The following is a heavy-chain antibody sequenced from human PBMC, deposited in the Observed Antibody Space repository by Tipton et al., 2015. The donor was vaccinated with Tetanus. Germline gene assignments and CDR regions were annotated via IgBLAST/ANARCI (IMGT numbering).Heavy chain of an antibody. CDR3: ATQTDNWFDP. J-gene: IGHJ5*01. V-gene: IGHV4-39*01. Sequence: TLSLTCTVSADFATIGSYYWAWIRQPPGKGLEWIGNVYYTGTTYYSASLESRVTISIDTSKGQISMKLTSVTAADTAVYYCATQTDNWFDPWGQGVLVTVSS. CDR2: VYYTGTT. CDR1: ADFATIGSYY.